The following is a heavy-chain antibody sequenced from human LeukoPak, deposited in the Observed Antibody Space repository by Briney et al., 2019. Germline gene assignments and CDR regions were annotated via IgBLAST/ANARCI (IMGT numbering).Heavy chain of an antibody. V-gene: IGHV3-9*01. CDR1: GFTFDDYA. CDR3: AKGYYQNRLYYFDY. CDR2: ISWNSGSV. D-gene: IGHD2-15*01. Sequence: GRSLRLSCAASGFTFDDYAMHWVRQAPGKGLEWVSGISWNSGSVGYADSVKGRFTISRDNAKNSLYLQMNSLRAEDTALYYCAKGYYQNRLYYFDYWGQGTLVTVSS. J-gene: IGHJ4*02.